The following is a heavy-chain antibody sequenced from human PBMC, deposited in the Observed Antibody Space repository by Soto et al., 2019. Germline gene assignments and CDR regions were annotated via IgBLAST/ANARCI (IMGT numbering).Heavy chain of an antibody. CDR3: ATGQPTAVAGGVYLQH. Sequence: ASVKVSCKASGYTFTGYYMHWVRQAPGQGLEWMGWINPNSGGTNYAQKFQGRVTMTRDTSISTAYMELSRLRSDDTAVYYCATGQPTAVAGGVYLQHWGQGTLVTVSS. CDR1: GYTFTGYY. CDR2: INPNSGGT. D-gene: IGHD6-19*01. J-gene: IGHJ1*01. V-gene: IGHV1-2*02.